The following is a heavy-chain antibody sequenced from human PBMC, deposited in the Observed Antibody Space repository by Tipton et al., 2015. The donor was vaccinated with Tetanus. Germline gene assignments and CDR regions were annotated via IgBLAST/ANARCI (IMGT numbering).Heavy chain of an antibody. V-gene: IGHV3-15*07. CDR2: IKSNSDGGTT. CDR1: GLIFSNAW. J-gene: IGHJ4*02. Sequence: SLRLSCAASGLIFSNAWMNWVRQAPGKGLEWVGRIKSNSDGGTTNYAGHVKGRFSITRDDSKNTMYLQMNGLRPGDRAVYYCPTSGMVGGGKRVDYWGQGALVTVSS. CDR3: PTSGMVGGGKRVDY. D-gene: IGHD2-15*01.